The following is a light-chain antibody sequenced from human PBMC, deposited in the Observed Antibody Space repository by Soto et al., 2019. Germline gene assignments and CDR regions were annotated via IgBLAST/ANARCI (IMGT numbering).Light chain of an antibody. Sequence: QSALTQPASVSGSPGHSITISCTGTSSDVGSYNLVSWYQQHPGKAPKLRIYEVSKRPSGVSNRFSGSKSGNTASLTISGLQAEDEADYYCCSYAGSSTFYVFGTGTKLTVL. CDR3: CSYAGSSTFYV. CDR2: EVS. J-gene: IGLJ1*01. V-gene: IGLV2-23*02. CDR1: SSDVGSYNL.